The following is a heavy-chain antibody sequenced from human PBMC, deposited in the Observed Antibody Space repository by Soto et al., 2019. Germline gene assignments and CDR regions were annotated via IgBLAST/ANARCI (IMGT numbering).Heavy chain of an antibody. V-gene: IGHV3-11*01. D-gene: IGHD2-2*01. Sequence: GGSLRLSCAASGFTFSDYYMSWIRQAPGKGLEWVSYIGESGTPTYYADSVKGRFTISRDNSGNTLFLEMYSLRAEDTAVYYCARYIPGVRYYGMDVWGQGTTVTVSS. CDR2: IGESGTPT. CDR3: ARYIPGVRYYGMDV. J-gene: IGHJ6*02. CDR1: GFTFSDYY.